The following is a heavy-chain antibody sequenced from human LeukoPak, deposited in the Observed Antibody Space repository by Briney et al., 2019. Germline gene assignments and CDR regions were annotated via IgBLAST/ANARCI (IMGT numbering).Heavy chain of an antibody. J-gene: IGHJ4*02. V-gene: IGHV3-48*01. CDR3: ARRYDSKNYFDY. CDR1: GFTFSSYS. Sequence: TGGSLRLSCAASGFTFSSYSMNWVRQAPGKGLEWVSYISSGSGTIYYADSVKGRFTISRDNAKNSLYLQMNSLRAEDTAVYYCARRYDSKNYFDYWGQGTLVTVSS. D-gene: IGHD3-22*01. CDR2: ISSGSGTI.